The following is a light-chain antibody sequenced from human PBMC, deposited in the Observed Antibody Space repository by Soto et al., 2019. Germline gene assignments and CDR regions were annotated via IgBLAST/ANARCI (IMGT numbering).Light chain of an antibody. J-gene: IGKJ1*01. CDR3: QQYNKWPWT. CDR2: GAS. V-gene: IGKV3-15*01. Sequence: IVMTQSPATLSVSPGERATLSCRASQRVSSDLAWYQQKPGQAPRLFIYGASTRATGIPARFSGSGSGTEFTLTISSLQSEDFVVYYCQQYNKWPWTFGQGTKVEIK. CDR1: QRVSSD.